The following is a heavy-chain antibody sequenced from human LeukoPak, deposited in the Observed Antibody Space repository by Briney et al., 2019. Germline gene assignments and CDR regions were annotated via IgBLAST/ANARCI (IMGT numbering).Heavy chain of an antibody. CDR3: ARSGWYGWAKYNWFDP. J-gene: IGHJ5*02. D-gene: IGHD6-19*01. CDR2: IIDYNGNT. V-gene: IGHV1-18*01. CDR1: GYTFTSYG. Sequence: GASVQVSCQASGYTFTSYGISWVRQAPGQGLEWMGWIIDYNGNTNYAQEVQGRVTMTTDTSTSTAYMELRSLRPDDTAVYYCARSGWYGWAKYNWFDPWGQGTLVTVSS.